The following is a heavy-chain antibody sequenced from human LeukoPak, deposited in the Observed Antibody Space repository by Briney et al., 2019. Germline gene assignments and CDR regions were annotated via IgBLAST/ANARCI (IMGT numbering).Heavy chain of an antibody. Sequence: GASVKVSCKASGGTFSSYAISGVRQAPGQGLEWMGGIIPIFGTANYAQKFQGRVTITTDESTSTAYMELSSLRSEDTAVYYCGSGYSYGQFDYWGQGTLVTVSS. J-gene: IGHJ4*02. CDR1: GGTFSSYA. CDR2: IIPIFGTA. V-gene: IGHV1-69*05. D-gene: IGHD5-18*01. CDR3: GSGYSYGQFDY.